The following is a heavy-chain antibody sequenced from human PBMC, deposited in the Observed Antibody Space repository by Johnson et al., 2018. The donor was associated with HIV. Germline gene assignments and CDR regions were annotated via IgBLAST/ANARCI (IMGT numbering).Heavy chain of an antibody. Sequence: VQLVESGGGVVRPGGSLRLSCAASGFTFDDYAMHWVRQAPGTGLEWVSGISWNSGSIGYADSVKGRFTISRDNAKNSLYLQMNSLRAEDTALYYCARVKGSIIFGEVRPHGAFDIWGKGTMVTVSS. CDR1: GFTFDDYA. CDR3: ARVKGSIIFGEVRPHGAFDI. J-gene: IGHJ3*02. D-gene: IGHD3-3*01. V-gene: IGHV3-9*01. CDR2: ISWNSGSI.